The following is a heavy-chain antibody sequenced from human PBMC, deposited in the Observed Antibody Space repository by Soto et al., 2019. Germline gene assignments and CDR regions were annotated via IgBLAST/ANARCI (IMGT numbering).Heavy chain of an antibody. D-gene: IGHD6-25*01. V-gene: IGHV3-9*01. CDR1: GLTFGDYG. CDR2: ISWNSGSI. J-gene: IGHJ5*02. CDR3: AKDYLTAGYNSGWYDH. Sequence: PGGSLRLSCAASGLTFGDYGMHWVRQAPGKGLEWVSGISWNSGSIGYADSVKGRFTISRDNARSSLFLQMNSLRAEDTALYYCAKDYLTAGYNSGWYDHWGQGTLVTVSS.